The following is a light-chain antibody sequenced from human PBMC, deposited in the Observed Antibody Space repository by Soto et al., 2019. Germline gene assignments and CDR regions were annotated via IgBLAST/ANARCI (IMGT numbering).Light chain of an antibody. CDR3: SSYAASNDLGG. V-gene: IGLV2-8*01. CDR2: EVS. Sequence: QSVLTQPPSASGSPGQSVTISCTGTSSDIGGYNYVSWYQQHPGKAPKLMIYEVSKRPSGVPARFSASKSGNTASLTVSGLQPEDEADYYCSSYAASNDLGGFGTGTKVTVL. CDR1: SSDIGGYNY. J-gene: IGLJ1*01.